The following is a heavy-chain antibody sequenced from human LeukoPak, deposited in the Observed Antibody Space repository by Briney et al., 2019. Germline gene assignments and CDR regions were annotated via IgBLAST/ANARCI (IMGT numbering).Heavy chain of an antibody. J-gene: IGHJ6*02. V-gene: IGHV1-69*13. CDR2: IIPIFGTA. CDR3: ATRSGYSYGYHYCYGMDV. Sequence: SVKVSCKASGGTFSSYAISWVRQAPGQGLEWMGGIIPIFGTANYAQKFQGRVTITADESTSTAYMELSSLRSEDTAVYYCATRSGYSYGYHYCYGMDVWGQGTTVTVSS. CDR1: GGTFSSYA. D-gene: IGHD5-18*01.